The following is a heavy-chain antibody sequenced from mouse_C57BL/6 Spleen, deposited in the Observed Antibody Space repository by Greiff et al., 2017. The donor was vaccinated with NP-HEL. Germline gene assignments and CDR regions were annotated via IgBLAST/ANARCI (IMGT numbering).Heavy chain of an antibody. CDR1: GYAFTNYL. CDR3: ARQYYGSRELDD. Sequence: QVQLQQSGAELVRPGTSVKVSCKASGYAFTNYLIEWVKQRPGQGLEWIGVINPGSGGTNYNEKFKGKATLTADKSSSTAYMQLSSLTSEDSAVYFCARQYYGSRELDDWGQGTTLTVSS. D-gene: IGHD1-1*01. CDR2: INPGSGGT. V-gene: IGHV1-54*01. J-gene: IGHJ2*01.